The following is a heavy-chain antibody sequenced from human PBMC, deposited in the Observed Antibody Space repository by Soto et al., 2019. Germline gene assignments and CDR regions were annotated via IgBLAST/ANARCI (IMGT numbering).Heavy chain of an antibody. CDR1: GFTFRSYV. V-gene: IGHV3-33*05. J-gene: IGHJ4*02. CDR2: TSYDGSNN. Sequence: QVQLVESGGGVGQPGTSLRLSCVGSGFTFRSYVIHWVRQAPGKGLEWVALTSYDGSNNFYGDSVKGRFTISRDNSRNPVELQMDSLRLEDTALYYCARWGTKGGLDVWGQGTLVSVSS. CDR3: ARWGTKGGLDV. D-gene: IGHD3-16*01.